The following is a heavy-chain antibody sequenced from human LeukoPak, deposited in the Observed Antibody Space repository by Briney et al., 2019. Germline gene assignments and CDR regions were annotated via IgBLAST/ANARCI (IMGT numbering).Heavy chain of an antibody. Sequence: SETLSLTCPVSGDSISSSSDFWGWIRQPPGKGLEWIGSIYYGGSTNYNPSLKSRVTMSVDTSKNQFSLKLSSVTAADTAVYYCAREIVGSSWPGEGLDWFDPWGQGTLVTVSS. D-gene: IGHD6-13*01. CDR1: GDSISSSSDF. J-gene: IGHJ5*02. CDR2: IYYGGST. V-gene: IGHV4-39*07. CDR3: AREIVGSSWPGEGLDWFDP.